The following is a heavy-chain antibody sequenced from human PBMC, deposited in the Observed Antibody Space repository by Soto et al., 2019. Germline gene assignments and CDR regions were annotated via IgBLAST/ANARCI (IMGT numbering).Heavy chain of an antibody. Sequence: ASVKVSCKASGYTFSGYYMYWVLQAPGQGLEWMGWINPNTGGTNYGQKFQGRVTMTRDTSISTAYMELSRLRSDDTAAYYCARDGEWLQRYYYYYNGMDVWGQGTTVTVSS. CDR2: INPNTGGT. CDR1: GYTFSGYY. D-gene: IGHD5-12*01. J-gene: IGHJ6*02. CDR3: ARDGEWLQRYYYYYNGMDV. V-gene: IGHV1-2*02.